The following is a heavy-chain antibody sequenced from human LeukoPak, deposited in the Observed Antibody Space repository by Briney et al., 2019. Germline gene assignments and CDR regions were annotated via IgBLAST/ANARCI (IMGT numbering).Heavy chain of an antibody. CDR1: GGSISSYY. Sequence: SETLSLTCTVSGGSISSYYWSWIRQPPGKGLEWIGYIYYSGSTNYNPSLKSRRTISGDTSKNQFSLRLMSVTAADAAAYYYWGASYSYDINGSVAFDYWGQGTLVTVSS. D-gene: IGHD3-22*01. V-gene: IGHV4-59*08. CDR2: IYYSGST. J-gene: IGHJ4*02. CDR3: WGASYSYDINGSVAFDY.